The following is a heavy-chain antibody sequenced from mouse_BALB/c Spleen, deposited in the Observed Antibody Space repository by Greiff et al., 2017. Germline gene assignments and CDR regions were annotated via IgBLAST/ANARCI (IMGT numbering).Heavy chain of an antibody. J-gene: IGHJ4*01. V-gene: IGHV1-54*01. D-gene: IGHD6-2*01. CDR1: GYAFTNYL. CDR3: ARSLVRGGAMDY. Sequence: VQGVESGAELVRPGTSVKVSCKASGYAFTNYLIEWVKQRPGQGLEWIGVINPGSGGTNYNEKFKGKATLTADKSSSTAYMQLSSLTSDDSAVYFCARSLVRGGAMDYWGQGTSVTVSS. CDR2: INPGSGGT.